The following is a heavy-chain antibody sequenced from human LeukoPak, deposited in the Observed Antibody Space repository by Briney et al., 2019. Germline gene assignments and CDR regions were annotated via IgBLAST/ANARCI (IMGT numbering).Heavy chain of an antibody. V-gene: IGHV1-69*05. CDR1: GGTFSSYA. CDR3: ASLTTYRGSYQGAFDI. Sequence: SVKVSCKASGGTFSSYAISWVRQAPGQGLEWMGRIIPIFGTANYAQKFQGRVTITTDESTSTAYMELSSLRSEDTAVYYCASLTTYRGSYQGAFDIWGQGTMVTVSS. J-gene: IGHJ3*02. CDR2: IIPIFGTA. D-gene: IGHD1-26*01.